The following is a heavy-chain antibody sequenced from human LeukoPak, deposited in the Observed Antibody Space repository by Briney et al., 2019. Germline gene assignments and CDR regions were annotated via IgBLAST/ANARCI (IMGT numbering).Heavy chain of an antibody. Sequence: GGSLRLSCAASGFTFSSYAMIWVRQAPGKGLEWVSSISSSSSYIYYADSVKGRFTISRDNAKNSLYLQMNGLRVEDTAVYYCAKDMQTWPRFPDYWGQGTLVTVSS. V-gene: IGHV3-21*04. J-gene: IGHJ4*02. D-gene: IGHD5-12*01. CDR1: GFTFSSYA. CDR3: AKDMQTWPRFPDY. CDR2: ISSSSSYI.